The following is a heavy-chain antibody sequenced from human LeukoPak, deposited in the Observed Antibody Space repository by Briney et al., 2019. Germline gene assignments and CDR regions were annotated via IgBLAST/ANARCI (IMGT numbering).Heavy chain of an antibody. CDR1: GFTFSSYA. D-gene: IGHD3-22*01. V-gene: IGHV3-23*01. CDR2: ISGSGGST. J-gene: IGHJ4*02. Sequence: GWSLRLSCAASGFTFSSYAMSWVRQAPGKGLEWVSAISGSGGSTYYADSVKGRFTISRNNSKNTLYLQMNSLRAEDTAVYYCAKAYYCDSSGYLDYWGQGTLATASS. CDR3: AKAYYCDSSGYLDY.